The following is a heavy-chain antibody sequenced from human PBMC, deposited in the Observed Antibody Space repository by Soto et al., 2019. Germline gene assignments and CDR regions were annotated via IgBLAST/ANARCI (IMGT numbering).Heavy chain of an antibody. Sequence: SETMSLGSAVSGYSMSSGNYWAWIRQPPGRGLEWIGSLYHIGSTHYNTSLKSRATISVDTSKNHFSLELSSVTAADTAIYYCRSSTSCYDESCVDVWGQGTMVTVS. V-gene: IGHV4-38-2*01. J-gene: IGHJ6*02. CDR1: GYSMSSGNY. CDR3: RSSTSCYDESCVDV. D-gene: IGHD2-2*01. CDR2: LYHIGST.